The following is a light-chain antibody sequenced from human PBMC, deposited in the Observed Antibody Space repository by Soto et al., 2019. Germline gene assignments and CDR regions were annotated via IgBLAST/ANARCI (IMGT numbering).Light chain of an antibody. CDR1: QSVSSSY. J-gene: IGKJ1*01. CDR2: GAS. V-gene: IGKV3-20*01. CDR3: QQYCSSPWT. Sequence: EIVLTQSPGTLSLSPGERATLSCRASQSVSSSYLAWYQQKPGQAPRLLIYGASSRATGIPDRFSGSGSGTDFTLAISRLEPEDFAVYYCQQYCSSPWTSGQGTKVEIK.